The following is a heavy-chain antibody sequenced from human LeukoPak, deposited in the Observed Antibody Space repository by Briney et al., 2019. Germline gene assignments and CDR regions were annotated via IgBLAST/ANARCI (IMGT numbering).Heavy chain of an antibody. J-gene: IGHJ4*02. Sequence: GGSLRLSCAASGFTFSSYGMHWVRQAPGKGLEWVAVISYDGSNKYYADSVKGRFTISRDNSKNTLYLQMNSLRAEDTAVYYCARYYRGFPVGELSSDDYWGQGTLVTVSS. V-gene: IGHV3-30*03. CDR2: ISYDGSNK. CDR1: GFTFSSYG. D-gene: IGHD3-16*02. CDR3: ARYYRGFPVGELSSDDY.